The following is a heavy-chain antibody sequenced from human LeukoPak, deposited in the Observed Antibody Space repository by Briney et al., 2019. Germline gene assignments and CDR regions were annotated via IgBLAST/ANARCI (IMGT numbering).Heavy chain of an antibody. V-gene: IGHV3-9*01. CDR1: GFTFDDYT. CDR2: ISWFSGSI. D-gene: IGHD6-19*01. J-gene: IGHJ4*02. CDR3: AKDISIAVAGTSTLDY. Sequence: GGSLRLSCAASGFTFDDYTMPWVRRAPGKGVEWVSGISWFSGSIGYADSVKGRFTISRDNAKNSLYLQMNSLRAEATALYYCAKDISIAVAGTSTLDYWGQGTLVTVSS.